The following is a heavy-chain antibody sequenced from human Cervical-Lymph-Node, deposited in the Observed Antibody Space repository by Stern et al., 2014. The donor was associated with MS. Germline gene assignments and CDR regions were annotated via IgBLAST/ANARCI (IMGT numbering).Heavy chain of an antibody. CDR3: AHRNVEMATILFDY. Sequence: ESGPTLVKPTQTLTLTCTFSGFSLSTSGVGVGWIRQPPGKALEWLALIYWDDDKRYSPSLKSRLTITKDTSKNQVVLTMTNMDPADTATYYCAHRNVEMATILFDYWGQGTLVTVSS. V-gene: IGHV2-5*02. CDR2: IYWDDDK. CDR1: GFSLSTSGVG. J-gene: IGHJ4*02. D-gene: IGHD5-24*01.